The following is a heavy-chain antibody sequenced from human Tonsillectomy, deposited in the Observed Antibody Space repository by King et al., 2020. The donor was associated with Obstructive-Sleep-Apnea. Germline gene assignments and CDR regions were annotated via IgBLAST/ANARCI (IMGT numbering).Heavy chain of an antibody. CDR2: IDPSDSYT. CDR3: ARHLLDSYGYEGGAFDI. V-gene: IGHV5-10-1*03. CDR1: GYSFTSYW. J-gene: IGHJ3*02. D-gene: IGHD5-18*01. Sequence: VQLVESGAEVKKPGESLRISCKGSGYSFTSYWISWVRHMPGKGLVWMGRIDPSDSYTNYRPSFQVTGTISSDKSISTAYLQWSSLKASDTAMYYCARHLLDSYGYEGGAFDIWGQGTMVTVSS.